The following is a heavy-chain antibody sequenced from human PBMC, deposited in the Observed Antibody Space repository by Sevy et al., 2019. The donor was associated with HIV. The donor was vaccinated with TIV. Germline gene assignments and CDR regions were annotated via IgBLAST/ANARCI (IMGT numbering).Heavy chain of an antibody. J-gene: IGHJ6*02. CDR3: AKPKYSGYGTGGMDV. CDR1: GFTFSSYG. V-gene: IGHV3-30*02. Sequence: GGSLRLSCAASGFTFSSYGMHWVRQAPGKGLEWVAFIRYDGSNKYYADSVKGRFTISRDNSKNTLYLQMNSLRAEDTAVYYCAKPKYSGYGTGGMDVWGQGTTVTVSS. CDR2: IRYDGSNK. D-gene: IGHD5-12*01.